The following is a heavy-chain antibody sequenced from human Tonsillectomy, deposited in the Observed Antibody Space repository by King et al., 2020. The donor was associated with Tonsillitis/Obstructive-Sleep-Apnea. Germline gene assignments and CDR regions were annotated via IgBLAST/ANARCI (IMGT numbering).Heavy chain of an antibody. V-gene: IGHV3-43*02. Sequence: VQLVESGGGVVQPGGSLRLSCAASGFTFDDYAMHWVRQAPGKGLEWVSLISEDGGSTYYADSVKGRFTISRDNSKNSLYLQMNSLRTEDTALYYCAKDSEDFWSGYYYYYYYMDVWGKGTTVTVSS. J-gene: IGHJ6*03. D-gene: IGHD3-3*01. CDR2: ISEDGGST. CDR3: AKDSEDFWSGYYYYYYYMDV. CDR1: GFTFDDYA.